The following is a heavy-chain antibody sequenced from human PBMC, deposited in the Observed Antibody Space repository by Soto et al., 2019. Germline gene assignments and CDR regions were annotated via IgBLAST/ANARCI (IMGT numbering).Heavy chain of an antibody. CDR2: ISYDGSNK. V-gene: IGHV3-30-3*01. CDR1: GFTFSSYA. Sequence: QVQLVESGGGVVQPGRSLRLSCAASGFTFSSYAMHWVRQAPGKGLEWVAVISYDGSNKYYADSVKGRFTISRDNSKNTLYLQMNSLRAEDTAVYYCARDIGPPSIAAAGPVDYWGQGTLVTVSS. D-gene: IGHD6-13*01. J-gene: IGHJ4*02. CDR3: ARDIGPPSIAAAGPVDY.